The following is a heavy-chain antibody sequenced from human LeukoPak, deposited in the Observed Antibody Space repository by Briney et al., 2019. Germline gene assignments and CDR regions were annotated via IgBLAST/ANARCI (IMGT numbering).Heavy chain of an antibody. CDR2: ISGSGGST. D-gene: IGHD1-26*01. J-gene: IGHJ4*02. V-gene: IGHV3-23*01. CDR3: AGVGATGLDY. Sequence: GGSLRLSCAASGFTFSSYAMSWVRQAPGKGLEWVSAISGSGGSTYYADSVKGRFTISRDNAKNSLYLQMNSLRAEDTAVYYCAGVGATGLDYWGQGTLVTVSS. CDR1: GFTFSSYA.